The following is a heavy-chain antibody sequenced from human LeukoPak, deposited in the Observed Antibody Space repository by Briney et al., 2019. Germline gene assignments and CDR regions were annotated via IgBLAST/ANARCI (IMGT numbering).Heavy chain of an antibody. CDR2: ISSSGSTI. CDR1: GFTFSSYE. J-gene: IGHJ6*03. V-gene: IGHV3-48*03. D-gene: IGHD3-9*01. Sequence: GGSLRLSCAASGFTFSSYEMNWVRQAPGKGLEWVPYISSSGSTIYYADSVKGRFTISRDNAKNSLYLQMNSQRAEDTAVYYCAKPGAPIFPYYYYMDVWGKGTTVTISS. CDR3: AKPGAPIFPYYYYMDV.